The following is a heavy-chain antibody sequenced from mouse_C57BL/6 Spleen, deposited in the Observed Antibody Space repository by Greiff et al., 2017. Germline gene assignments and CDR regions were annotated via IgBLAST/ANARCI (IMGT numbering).Heavy chain of an antibody. J-gene: IGHJ4*01. CDR2: IDPSDSYT. V-gene: IGHV1-69*01. Sequence: QVQLKQPGAELVMPGASVKLSCKASGYTFTSYWMHWVKQRPGQGLEWIGEIDPSDSYTNYHQKFKGKSTLTVDKSSSTAYMQLSSLTSEDAAIYFYARGSTLLDYWGQGTSVTVSA. CDR3: ARGSTLLDY. D-gene: IGHD1-1*01. CDR1: GYTFTSYW.